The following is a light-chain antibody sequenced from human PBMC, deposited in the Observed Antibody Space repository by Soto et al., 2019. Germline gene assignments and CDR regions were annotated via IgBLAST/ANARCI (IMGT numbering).Light chain of an antibody. J-gene: IGKJ1*01. CDR3: QQYGSSPPWT. V-gene: IGKV3-20*01. Sequence: EIVLTQSPGTLSLSPGERATLSCRASQSVSSSYLAWYQQKLGQAPRLLIYGASSRATGIPDRFSGSGSGTDFTITISRLEPEDFAVYYCQQYGSSPPWTLGQGTKVDIK. CDR2: GAS. CDR1: QSVSSSY.